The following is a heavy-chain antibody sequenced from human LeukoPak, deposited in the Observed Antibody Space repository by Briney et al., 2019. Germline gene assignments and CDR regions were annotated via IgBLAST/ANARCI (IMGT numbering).Heavy chain of an antibody. Sequence: GGSLRLSCAASGFAFSHYAMHWVRQAPGKGLEWVAFIWPDGSKTYYADSVRGRFTISRDNSKNTLHLEMNTVRAEDTALYYCAKISSSSEPDFDYWGQGTLVTVS. J-gene: IGHJ4*02. CDR3: AKISSSSEPDFDY. CDR1: GFAFSHYA. CDR2: IWPDGSKT. V-gene: IGHV3-30*02. D-gene: IGHD1-14*01.